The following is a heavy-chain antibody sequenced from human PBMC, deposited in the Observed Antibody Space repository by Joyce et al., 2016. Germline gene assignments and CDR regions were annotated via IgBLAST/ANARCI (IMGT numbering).Heavy chain of an antibody. V-gene: IGHV3-23*01. J-gene: IGHJ5*02. CDR2: VKDNGERT. Sequence: EVQLLESGGTLAQPGGSLRFSCSVSGFFFGDFAMTWVRQAPRKGLKWVSGVKDNGERTHYADSVKGRFTISRDNSNNTLFLQMNSLRVDDKAIYYCARAPKSCTGDVCSNNWFDPWGQGTLVTVSS. CDR1: GFFFGDFA. CDR3: ARAPKSCTGDVCSNNWFDP. D-gene: IGHD2-8*02.